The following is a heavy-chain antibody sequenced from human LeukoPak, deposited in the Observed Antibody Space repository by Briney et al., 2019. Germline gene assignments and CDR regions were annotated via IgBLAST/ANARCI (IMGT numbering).Heavy chain of an antibody. J-gene: IGHJ4*02. CDR1: GFTFNNYA. CDR3: ASPRGSHIDY. V-gene: IGHV3-23*01. Sequence: GGSLRLSCAASGFTFNNYAMSWVRQAPGKGLEWVSAISGSGGTTYYADSVKGRFTFSRDNSKNTLYLQMNSLRAEDTAVYYCASPRGSHIDYWGQGTLVTVSS. CDR2: ISGSGGTT.